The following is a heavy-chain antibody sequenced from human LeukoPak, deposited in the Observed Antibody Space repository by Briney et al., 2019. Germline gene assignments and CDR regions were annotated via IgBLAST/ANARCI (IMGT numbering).Heavy chain of an antibody. CDR2: IYTTGST. V-gene: IGHV4-61*02. D-gene: IGHD6-13*01. CDR1: GGSISSGNYY. Sequence: PSETLSLTCTVSGGSISSGNYYWSWIRRAAGKGLEWIGRIYTTGSTNYSPSLKNRVTISLDTSKNHLSLRLSSVTAADTAVYYCARDYRIAAAGIWYFDLWGRGTLVTVSS. CDR3: ARDYRIAAAGIWYFDL. J-gene: IGHJ2*01.